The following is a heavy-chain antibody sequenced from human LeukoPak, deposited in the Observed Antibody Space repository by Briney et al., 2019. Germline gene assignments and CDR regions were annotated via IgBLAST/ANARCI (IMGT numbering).Heavy chain of an antibody. J-gene: IGHJ6*02. CDR1: GFTFSSYA. CDR3: VRTTYYNDSSGYYIPGGMDV. CDR2: ISTGGRTI. V-gene: IGHV3-48*04. D-gene: IGHD3-22*01. Sequence: PGGSLRLSCAASGFTFSSYAMSWVRQAPGKGLEWVSDISTGGRTIYYADSVKGRFAISRDNAKASLYLQINSLTAEDTAVYYCVRTTYYNDSSGYYIPGGMDVWGQGTTVTVTS.